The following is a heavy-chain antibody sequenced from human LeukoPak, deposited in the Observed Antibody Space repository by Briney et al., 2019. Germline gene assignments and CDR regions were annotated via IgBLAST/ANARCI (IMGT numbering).Heavy chain of an antibody. CDR1: GGSISSGGYY. V-gene: IGHV4-31*03. Sequence: SETLSLTCTVSGGSISSGGYYWSWIRQHPGKGLEWIGCIYYSGSTYYNPSLKSRVTISVDTSKNQFSLKLSSVTAADTAVYYCASIHKEERYYFDYWGQGTLVTVSS. J-gene: IGHJ4*02. CDR3: ASIHKEERYYFDY. CDR2: IYYSGST. D-gene: IGHD5-18*01.